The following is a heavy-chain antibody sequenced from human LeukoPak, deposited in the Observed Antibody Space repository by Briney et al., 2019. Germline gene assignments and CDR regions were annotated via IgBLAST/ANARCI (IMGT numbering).Heavy chain of an antibody. CDR2: IIPIFGTA. D-gene: IGHD2-15*01. V-gene: IGHV1-69*13. CDR3: ASPVVVAAPDYYYGMDV. CDR1: GGTFISYA. Sequence: SVKVSCKASGGTFISYAISWMRQAPGQGLEWMGGIIPIFGTANYAQKFQGRVTITADESTSTAYMELSSLRSEDTAVYYCASPVVVAAPDYYYGMDVWGQGTTVTVSS. J-gene: IGHJ6*02.